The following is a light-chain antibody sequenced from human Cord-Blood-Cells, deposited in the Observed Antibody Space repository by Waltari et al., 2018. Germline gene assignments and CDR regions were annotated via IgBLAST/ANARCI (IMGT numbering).Light chain of an antibody. CDR3: QQYDNLPLT. V-gene: IGKV1-33*01. CDR2: DAS. Sequence: DIQMTQSPSSLSASVGDRVTITCQARQDISNYLNWYQQKPGKAPKLLIYDASNLETGFPSRFSGSGSGTDFTFTISSLQPEDIATYYCQQYDNLPLTFGGGTKVEIK. CDR1: QDISNY. J-gene: IGKJ4*01.